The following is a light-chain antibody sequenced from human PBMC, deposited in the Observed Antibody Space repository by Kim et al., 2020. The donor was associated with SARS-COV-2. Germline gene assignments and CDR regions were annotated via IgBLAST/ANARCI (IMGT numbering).Light chain of an antibody. CDR2: DVT. CDR3: CSYAGDYTLL. J-gene: IGLJ3*02. Sequence: QSALTQPRSVSGSPGQSVTISCTGSGSDVGTYNYVSWYQHHPGKAPKLIIHDVTTRPSGVPDRFSGSKSGNTASLTISGLRPEDEADYYCCSYAGDYTLLFGGGTKLTVL. V-gene: IGLV2-11*01. CDR1: GSDVGTYNY.